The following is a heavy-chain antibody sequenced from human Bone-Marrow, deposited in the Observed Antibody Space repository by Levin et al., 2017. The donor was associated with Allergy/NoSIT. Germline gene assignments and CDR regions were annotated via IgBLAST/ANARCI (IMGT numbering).Heavy chain of an antibody. J-gene: IGHJ4*02. CDR1: GFTFNSYT. D-gene: IGHD5-18*01. Sequence: GESLKISCAASGFTFNSYTMNWVRQAPGKGLEWVSSISSSSSYIYYADSVKGRFTISRDNAKNSLYLQMNSLRAEDTAVYYCARDSRGYNYGTTCDYWGQGTLVTVSS. CDR3: ARDSRGYNYGTTCDY. V-gene: IGHV3-21*01. CDR2: ISSSSSYI.